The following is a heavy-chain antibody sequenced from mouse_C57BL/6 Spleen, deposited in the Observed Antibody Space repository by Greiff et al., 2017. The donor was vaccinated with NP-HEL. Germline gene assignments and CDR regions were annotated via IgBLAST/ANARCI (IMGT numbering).Heavy chain of an antibody. Sequence: EVQLQQSGPELVKPGASVKISCKASGYTFTDYYMNWVKQSHGKSLEWIGDINPNNGGTSYNQKFKGKATLTVDKSSSTAYMELRSLTSEDSAVYYCARGGYDYDGPFYYAMDYWGQGTSVTVSS. D-gene: IGHD2-4*01. CDR3: ARGGYDYDGPFYYAMDY. J-gene: IGHJ4*01. CDR1: GYTFTDYY. CDR2: INPNNGGT. V-gene: IGHV1-26*01.